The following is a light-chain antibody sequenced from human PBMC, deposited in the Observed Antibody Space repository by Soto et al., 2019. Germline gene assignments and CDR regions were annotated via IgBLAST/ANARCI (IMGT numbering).Light chain of an antibody. CDR3: CSYAGSYTLV. Sequence: QSVLTQPRSVSGSPAQSVTISCTGTSSDVGGYNYVSWYQQHPGKAPKLMIYDVSKRPSGVPGRFSGSKSGSTASLTISGLQAEDEADYYCCSYAGSYTLVFGGGTKVTVL. J-gene: IGLJ2*01. V-gene: IGLV2-11*01. CDR1: SSDVGGYNY. CDR2: DVS.